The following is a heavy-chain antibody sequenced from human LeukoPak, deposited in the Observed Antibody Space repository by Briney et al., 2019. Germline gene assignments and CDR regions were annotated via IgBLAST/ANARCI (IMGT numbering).Heavy chain of an antibody. J-gene: IGHJ4*02. CDR1: GFTFRDYF. CDR3: AKGPPSLVRIQLWSDFDY. CDR2: ISSSGNAV. D-gene: IGHD5-18*01. Sequence: PGGSLRLSCAASGFTFRDYFMTWIRQAPGKGLEWVSYISSSGNAVYHADSVKGRFTISRDNAKNSLYLQLNSLRAEDTAVYYCAKGPPSLVRIQLWSDFDYWGQGTLVTVSS. V-gene: IGHV3-11*04.